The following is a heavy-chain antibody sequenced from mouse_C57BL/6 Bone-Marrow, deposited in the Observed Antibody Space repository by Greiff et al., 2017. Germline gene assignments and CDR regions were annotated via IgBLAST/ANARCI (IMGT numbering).Heavy chain of an antibody. V-gene: IGHV1-72*01. CDR3: ARSRQLRLRFAY. D-gene: IGHD3-2*02. Sequence: QVQLQQSGAELVKPGASLKLSCTASGYTFTSYWMHWVQKRPGRGLEWIGRIVRNSGGTKYNAQFKSKATLTVDKPSSTAYMQLSSLTSEDSAVYYCARSRQLRLRFAYWGQGTLVTVSA. CDR2: IVRNSGGT. J-gene: IGHJ3*01. CDR1: GYTFTSYW.